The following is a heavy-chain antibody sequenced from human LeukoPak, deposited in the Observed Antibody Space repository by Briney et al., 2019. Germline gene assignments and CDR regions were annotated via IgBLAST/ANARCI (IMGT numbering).Heavy chain of an antibody. CDR2: IYYSGST. CDR1: GGSISSSRYY. CDR3: ARGDDAFDF. Sequence: SETLSLTCTVSGGSISSSRYYWGWIRQPPGKGLEWIGSIYYSGSTYYNPSLKSLVTISIDTSKNQFSLKLSSVTAADTAVYYCARGDDAFDFWGQGTVVTVSS. V-gene: IGHV4-39*07. J-gene: IGHJ3*01.